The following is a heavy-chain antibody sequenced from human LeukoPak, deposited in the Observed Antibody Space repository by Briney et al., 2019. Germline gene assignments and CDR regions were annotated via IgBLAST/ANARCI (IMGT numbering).Heavy chain of an antibody. CDR1: GGSFSGYY. D-gene: IGHD3-10*01. J-gene: IGHJ4*02. V-gene: IGHV4-34*01. Sequence: SETLSLTCAVYGGSFSGYYWSWIRQPPGKGLEWIGGINHSGSTNYNPSLKSRVTISVDTSKNQFSLKLSSVTAAGTAVYYCARALLWFGELLDYWGQGTLVTVSS. CDR2: INHSGST. CDR3: ARALLWFGELLDY.